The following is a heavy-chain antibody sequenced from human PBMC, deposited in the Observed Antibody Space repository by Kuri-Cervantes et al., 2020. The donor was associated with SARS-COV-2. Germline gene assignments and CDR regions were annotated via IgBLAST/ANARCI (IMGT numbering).Heavy chain of an antibody. CDR1: GGSISSSSYY. V-gene: IGHV4-39*07. D-gene: IGHD2-2*01. Sequence: SETLSLTCTVSGGSISSSSYYWGWIRQPPGKGLEWIGSIYYSGSTYYNPSLKSRVTISVDTSKNQFSLKLSSVTAADTAVYYCARVTIEIVPAAILEASKAWLDPWGQGTLVTVSS. J-gene: IGHJ5*02. CDR2: IYYSGST. CDR3: ARVTIEIVPAAILEASKAWLDP.